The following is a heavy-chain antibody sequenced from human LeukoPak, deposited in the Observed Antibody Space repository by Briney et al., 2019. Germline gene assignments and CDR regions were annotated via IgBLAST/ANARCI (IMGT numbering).Heavy chain of an antibody. V-gene: IGHV3-7*01. J-gene: IGHJ4*02. CDR2: IKQDGSEK. CDR1: GLTLSNYW. D-gene: IGHD6-19*01. Sequence: GGSLRLSCAASGLTLSNYWMSWVRQAPGKGLEWVANIKQDGSEKYYVDSVKGRFTISRDNAKNSLYLQMNSLRAEDTAVYYCARDGRQWKAALYWGQGTLVTVSS. CDR3: ARDGRQWKAALY.